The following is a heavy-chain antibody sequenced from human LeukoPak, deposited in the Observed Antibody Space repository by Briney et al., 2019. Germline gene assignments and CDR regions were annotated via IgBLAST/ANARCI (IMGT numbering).Heavy chain of an antibody. D-gene: IGHD3-10*01. J-gene: IGHJ4*02. CDR2: INSDGSST. CDR3: ARSPPYGSGSYY. CDR1: GFTFSSYW. Sequence: GGSLRLSCAASGFTFSSYWMHWVRQAPGKGLVWVSRINSDGSSTSYADSVKGRFTISRDNAKNTLYLQMSSLRAEDTAVYYCARSPPYGSGSYYWGQGTLVTVSS. V-gene: IGHV3-74*01.